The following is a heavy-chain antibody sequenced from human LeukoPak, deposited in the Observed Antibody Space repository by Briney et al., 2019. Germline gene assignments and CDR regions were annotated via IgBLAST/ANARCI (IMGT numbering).Heavy chain of an antibody. CDR2: IKQDGSEK. CDR1: GLTFNSYW. D-gene: IGHD2-15*01. J-gene: IGHJ4*02. CDR3: ARGRYCSGGGCHYFDY. Sequence: PGGSLRLSCAVSGLTFNSYWMSWVRQAPGKGLEWVANIKQDGSEKFYVDSVKGRFTISRDNAKNSLYLQMNSVRAEDTAVFYCARGRYCSGGGCHYFDYWGQGTLVTVSS. V-gene: IGHV3-7*01.